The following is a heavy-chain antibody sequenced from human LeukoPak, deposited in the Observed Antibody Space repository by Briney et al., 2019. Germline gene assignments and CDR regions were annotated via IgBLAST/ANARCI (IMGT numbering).Heavy chain of an antibody. J-gene: IGHJ5*02. CDR2: INHSGST. CDR3: ARALRASRRKYCSGGSCYQTAPDFDP. Sequence: SETLSLTCTVSGGSISSSSSYWSWIRQPPGKGLEWIGEINHSGSTNYNPSLKSRVTISVDTSKNQFSLKLSSVTAADTAVYYCARALRASRRKYCSGGSCYQTAPDFDPWGQGTLVTVSS. V-gene: IGHV4-39*07. CDR1: GGSISSSSSY. D-gene: IGHD2-15*01.